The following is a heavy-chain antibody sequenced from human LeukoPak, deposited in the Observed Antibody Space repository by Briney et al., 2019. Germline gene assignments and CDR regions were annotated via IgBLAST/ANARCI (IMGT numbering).Heavy chain of an antibody. J-gene: IGHJ3*02. V-gene: IGHV4-39*07. CDR1: GGSISSSSYY. CDR2: IYYSGST. CDR3: ARAGYDTATGYCGAFDI. D-gene: IGHD3-9*01. Sequence: PSETLSLTCTVSGGSISSSSYYWGWIRQPPGKGLEWIGSIYYSGSTYYNPSLKSRVSLSVDTSKNQFSLKLNSVTAADTAVYYCARAGYDTATGYCGAFDIWGQGTMVTVSS.